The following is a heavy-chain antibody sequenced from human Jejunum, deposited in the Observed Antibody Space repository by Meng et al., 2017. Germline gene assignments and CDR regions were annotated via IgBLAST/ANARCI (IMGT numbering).Heavy chain of an antibody. CDR1: GFTISDYA. D-gene: IGHD3-3*01. J-gene: IGHJ4*02. CDR2: IRSKGYGGAT. Sequence: GESLKISCEVSGFTISDYAMNWARQAPGKGLEWVAFIRSKGYGGATQYAASVKDRFTISRDESNSIAYLQMNSLKTEDTGVYYCARAPDFRSDSSDYYFDFCGQGILVTVSS. CDR3: ARAPDFRSDSSDYYFDF. V-gene: IGHV3-49*04.